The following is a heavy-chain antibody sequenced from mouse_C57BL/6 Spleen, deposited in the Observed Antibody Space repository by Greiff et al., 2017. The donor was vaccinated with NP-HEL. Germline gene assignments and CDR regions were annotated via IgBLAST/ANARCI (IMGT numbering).Heavy chain of an antibody. CDR1: GYTFTSYW. J-gene: IGHJ2*01. Sequence: QVQLQQSGAELVKPGASVKMSCKASGYTFTSYWITWVKQRPGQGLEWIGDIYPGSGSTNYNEKFKSKATLTVDTSSSTAYMQLSSLTSEDSAVYYCARSKGNYDYFDYWGQGTTLTVSS. V-gene: IGHV1-55*01. CDR2: IYPGSGST. CDR3: ARSKGNYDYFDY. D-gene: IGHD2-1*01.